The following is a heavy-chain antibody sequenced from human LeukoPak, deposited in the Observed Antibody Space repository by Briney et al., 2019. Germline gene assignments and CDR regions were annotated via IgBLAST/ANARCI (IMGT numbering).Heavy chain of an antibody. CDR2: IYPGNSDT. CDR3: ARFGYTSSLDY. J-gene: IGHJ4*02. V-gene: IGHV5-51*01. Sequence: GESLKISCKISGYIFTNNWIGWGRQVPGKGLEWMGLIYPGNSDTKYSPSFQGQVTFSVDKSISTAYLHWSSLKASDTAMYYCARFGYTSSLDYRGQGTLVTVSS. CDR1: GYIFTNNW. D-gene: IGHD6-13*01.